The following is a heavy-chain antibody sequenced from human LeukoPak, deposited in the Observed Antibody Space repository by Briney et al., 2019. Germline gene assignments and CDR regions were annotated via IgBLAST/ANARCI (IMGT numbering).Heavy chain of an antibody. Sequence: SETLSLTCTVSGGSISSYYWSWIRQPPGKGLEWIGYIYYSGSTNYNPSLKSRVTISVDTSKNQFSLKLSSVTAADTAVYYCARLSDYYYMDVWGKGTTVTVSS. V-gene: IGHV4-59*01. CDR2: IYYSGST. D-gene: IGHD2/OR15-2a*01. J-gene: IGHJ6*03. CDR3: ARLSDYYYMDV. CDR1: GGSISSYY.